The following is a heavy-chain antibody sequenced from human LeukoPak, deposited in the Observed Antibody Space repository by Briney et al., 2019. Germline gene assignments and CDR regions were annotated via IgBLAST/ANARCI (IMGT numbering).Heavy chain of an antibody. CDR2: IYSDNT. V-gene: IGHV3-53*01. J-gene: IGHJ4*02. CDR1: GFTVSSNS. D-gene: IGHD4/OR15-4a*01. Sequence: GGSLRLSCTVSGFTVSSNSMSWVRQAPGKGLEWVSFIYSDNTHYSDSVKGRFTISRDNSKNTLYLQMNSLRAEDTAVYYCARRAGAYSHPYDHWGQGTLVTVSS. CDR3: ARRAGAYSHPYDH.